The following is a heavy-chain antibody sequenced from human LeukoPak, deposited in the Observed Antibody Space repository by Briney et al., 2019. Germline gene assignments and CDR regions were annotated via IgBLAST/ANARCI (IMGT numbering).Heavy chain of an antibody. CDR3: AKVPLYYYDSSGYYQNTQYFDY. CDR1: GFTFSSYG. V-gene: IGHV3-30*02. J-gene: IGHJ4*02. Sequence: GGSLRLSCAASGFTFSSYGMHWVRQAPGKGLEWVAFIRYDGSNKYYADSVKGRFTISRDNSKNTLYLQMNSLRAEDTAVYYCAKVPLYYYDSSGYYQNTQYFDYWGQGTLVTVSS. CDR2: IRYDGSNK. D-gene: IGHD3-22*01.